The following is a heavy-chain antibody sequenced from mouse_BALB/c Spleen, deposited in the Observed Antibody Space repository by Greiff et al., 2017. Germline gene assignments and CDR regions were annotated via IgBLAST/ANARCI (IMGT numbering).Heavy chain of an antibody. J-gene: IGHJ3*01. Sequence: LVKTGASVKISCKASCYSFTGYYMHWVKQSHGKSLEWIGYISCYNGATSYNQKFKGKATFTVDTSSSTAYMQFNSLTSEDSAVYYCAIYYGSSGFAYWGQGTLVTVSA. CDR2: ISCYNGAT. CDR3: AIYYGSSGFAY. D-gene: IGHD1-1*01. V-gene: IGHV1S34*01. CDR1: CYSFTGYY.